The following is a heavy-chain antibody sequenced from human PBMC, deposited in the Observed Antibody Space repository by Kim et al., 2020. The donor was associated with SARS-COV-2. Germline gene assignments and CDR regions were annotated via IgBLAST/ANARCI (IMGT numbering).Heavy chain of an antibody. CDR2: IIPILGIA. V-gene: IGHV1-69*04. CDR1: GGTFSSYA. J-gene: IGHJ5*02. CDR3: ARGGIVVVPAAMGLGNWFDP. D-gene: IGHD2-2*01. Sequence: SVKVSCKASGGTFSSYAISWVRQAPGQGLEWMGRIIPILGIANYAQQFQGRVTITADKSTSTAYMELSSLRSEDTAVYYCARGGIVVVPAAMGLGNWFDPWGQGTLVTVSS.